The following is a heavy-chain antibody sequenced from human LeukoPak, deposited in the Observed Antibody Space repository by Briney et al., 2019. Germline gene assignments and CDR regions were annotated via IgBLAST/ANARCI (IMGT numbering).Heavy chain of an antibody. Sequence: SETLSLTCTVSGGSVGSDDYYWSWIRQPPGKGLEWIGYTHHSGSSYFNPSLKSRLTMSLDTSKNQFSLWLSTVTAADTAVYYCARGAEDDYGDPIHYYFDYWGQGVLVTVSS. V-gene: IGHV4-30-4*01. J-gene: IGHJ4*02. CDR1: GGSVGSDDYY. CDR2: THHSGSS. CDR3: ARGAEDDYGDPIHYYFDY. D-gene: IGHD4-17*01.